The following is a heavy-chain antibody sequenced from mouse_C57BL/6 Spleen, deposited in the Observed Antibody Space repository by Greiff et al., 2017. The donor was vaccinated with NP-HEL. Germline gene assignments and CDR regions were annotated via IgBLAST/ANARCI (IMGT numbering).Heavy chain of an antibody. CDR2: IYPGSGST. D-gene: IGHD2-5*01. J-gene: IGHJ2*01. Sequence: VQLQQPGAELVKPGASVKMSCKASGYTFTSYWITWVKQRPGQGLEWIGDIYPGSGSTNYNEKFKSKATLTVDTSSSTAYMQLSSLTSEDSAVYYCARAYDSNYDFDYWGQGTTLTVAS. V-gene: IGHV1-55*01. CDR3: ARAYDSNYDFDY. CDR1: GYTFTSYW.